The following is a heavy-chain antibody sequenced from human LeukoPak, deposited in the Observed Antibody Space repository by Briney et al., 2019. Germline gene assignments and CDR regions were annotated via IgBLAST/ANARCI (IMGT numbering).Heavy chain of an antibody. J-gene: IGHJ4*02. CDR1: GGSFSGYY. CDR3: ARGMALAAVFDY. CDR2: INHSGST. V-gene: IGHV4-34*01. Sequence: PSETLSLTCVVYGGSFSGYYWNWIRQPPGKGLGWIGEINHSGSTNYNPSPKSRVTISVDTSKNQLSLEVSSVTAADTAVYYCARGMALAAVFDYWGQGTLVTVSS. D-gene: IGHD2-15*01.